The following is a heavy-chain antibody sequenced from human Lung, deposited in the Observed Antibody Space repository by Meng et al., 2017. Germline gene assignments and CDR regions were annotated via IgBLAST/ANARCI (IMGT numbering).Heavy chain of an antibody. V-gene: IGHV4-34*01. D-gene: IGHD3-10*01. CDR3: ARERHSTIIRGVIDF. CDR1: GVSISGYY. CDR2: INHGGST. Sequence: KLQQWVAGLLRPSETLSLNFAVYGVSISGYYWSWIRQAPAKGLEWIGKINHGGSTNYNPSLESRVTISVDTPKNQFSLRLTSMTVAGTAVYYCARERHSTIIRGVIDFWGQGALVTVSS. J-gene: IGHJ4*02.